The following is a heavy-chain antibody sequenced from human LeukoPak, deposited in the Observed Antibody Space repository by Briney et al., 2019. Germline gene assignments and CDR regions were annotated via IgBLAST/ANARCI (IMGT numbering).Heavy chain of an antibody. J-gene: IGHJ6*03. CDR3: ARGTLNYYYMDV. Sequence: SETLSLTCTVSGGSISSYYWSWIRQPAGKGLEWIGRIYTSGTSGSTNYNPSLKSRVTISVDTSKNQFSLKLSSVTAADTAVYYCARGTLNYYYMDVWGKGTTVTVSS. CDR1: GGSISSYY. V-gene: IGHV4-4*07. CDR2: IYTSGTSGST.